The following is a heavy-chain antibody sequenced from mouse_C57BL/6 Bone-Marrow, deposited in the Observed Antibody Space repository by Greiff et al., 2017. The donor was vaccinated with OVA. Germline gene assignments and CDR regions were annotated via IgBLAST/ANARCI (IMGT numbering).Heavy chain of an antibody. V-gene: IGHV1-81*01. CDR1: GYTLTSYG. D-gene: IGHD4-1*01. Sequence: VKLQESGAELARPGASVKLSCKASGYTLTSYGISWVKQRTGQGLEWIGEIYPRSGNTYYNEKFKGQATLTADKSSSTAYMELRSLTSEDSAVYFCALTQYFDVWGTGTTVTVSS. CDR3: ALTQYFDV. CDR2: IYPRSGNT. J-gene: IGHJ1*03.